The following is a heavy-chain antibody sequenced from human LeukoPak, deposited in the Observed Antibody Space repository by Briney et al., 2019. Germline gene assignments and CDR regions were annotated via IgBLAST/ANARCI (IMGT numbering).Heavy chain of an antibody. Sequence: GGSLRLSCAASGFTFSDYYMGWIRQAPGKGLEWVSYISGSGNTITYAESVKGRFTISRDNAKNSLYLQMNSLRVEDTAVYYCARGYYSGYFGHWGQGTLVTVSS. J-gene: IGHJ4*02. D-gene: IGHD2-15*01. CDR2: ISGSGNTI. V-gene: IGHV3-11*04. CDR1: GFTFSDYY. CDR3: ARGYYSGYFGH.